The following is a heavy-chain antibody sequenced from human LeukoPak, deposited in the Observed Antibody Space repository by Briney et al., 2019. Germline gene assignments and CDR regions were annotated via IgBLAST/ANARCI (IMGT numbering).Heavy chain of an antibody. CDR2: IYYSGST. D-gene: IGHD6-19*01. CDR3: ARLRLGSSGWSYEYYYYGMDV. Sequence: SETLSLTCTVSGGSIRSSYYYWGWIRQPPGKGLEWIGSIYYSGSTYYNPSLKSRVTISVDTSKNQFSLKLSSVAAADTAVYYCARLRLGSSGWSYEYYYYGMDVWGQGTTVTVSS. CDR1: GGSIRSSYYY. J-gene: IGHJ6*02. V-gene: IGHV4-39*01.